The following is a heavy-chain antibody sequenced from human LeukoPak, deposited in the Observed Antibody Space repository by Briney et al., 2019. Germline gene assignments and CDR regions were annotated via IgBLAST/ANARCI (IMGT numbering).Heavy chain of an antibody. CDR3: TTGPRCGGDCYSSDY. J-gene: IGHJ4*02. V-gene: IGHV3-15*01. D-gene: IGHD2-21*02. Sequence: GGSLRLSCAASGFTFSNAWMSWVRQAPGKGLEWVGRIKSKTDGGTTDYAAPVKGRFAISRDDSKNTLYLQMNSLKTEDTAVYYCTTGPRCGGDCYSSDYWGQGTLVTVSS. CDR1: GFTFSNAW. CDR2: IKSKTDGGTT.